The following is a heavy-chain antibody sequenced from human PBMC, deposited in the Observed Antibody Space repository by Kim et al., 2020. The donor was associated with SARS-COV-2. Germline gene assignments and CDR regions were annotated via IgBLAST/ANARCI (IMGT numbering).Heavy chain of an antibody. D-gene: IGHD5-18*01. J-gene: IGHJ3*02. CDR3: AKDQEVQLGAFDI. CDR1: GFTFDDYA. V-gene: IGHV3-9*01. Sequence: GGSLRLSCAASGFTFDDYAMHWVRQAPGKGLEWVSGISWNSGSIGYADSVKGRFTISRDNAKNSLYLQMNSLRAEDTALYYCAKDQEVQLGAFDIWGQGTMVTVSS. CDR2: ISWNSGSI.